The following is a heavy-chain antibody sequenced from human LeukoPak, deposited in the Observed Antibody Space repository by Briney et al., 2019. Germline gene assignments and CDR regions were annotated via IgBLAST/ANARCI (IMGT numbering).Heavy chain of an antibody. Sequence: GGSLRLSCAASGFTFDDYAMHWVRQAPGKGLEWVSGISGSGGSTYYADSVQGRFTISRDNSKNTLYLQMNSLRAEDTAVYYCAKGFKSDFWSGLDAFDIWGQGTMVTVSS. D-gene: IGHD3-3*01. J-gene: IGHJ3*02. CDR2: ISGSGGST. CDR1: GFTFDDYA. V-gene: IGHV3-23*01. CDR3: AKGFKSDFWSGLDAFDI.